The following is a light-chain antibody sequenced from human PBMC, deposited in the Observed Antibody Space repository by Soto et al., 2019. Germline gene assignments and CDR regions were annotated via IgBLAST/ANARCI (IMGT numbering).Light chain of an antibody. J-gene: IGLJ1*01. V-gene: IGLV2-14*03. Sequence: QSALTQPASVSGSPGQSITICCTGTSSDVGLYNYVSWYQQHPGKAPNLIVYDVGNRPSGVSNRFSGSKSANTASLTIFGLQAEDGPDDYCSSYSSSTIPYVFGTGTKVTVL. CDR3: SSYSSSTIPYV. CDR2: DVG. CDR1: SSDVGLYNY.